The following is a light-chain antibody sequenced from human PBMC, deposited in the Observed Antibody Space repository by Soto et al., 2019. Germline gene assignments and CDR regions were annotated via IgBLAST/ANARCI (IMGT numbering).Light chain of an antibody. CDR3: QQYNSYSTWT. V-gene: IGKV1-5*03. Sequence: DIQMTQSPSTLSASVGDRVTITCRASQSISSWLAWYQQKPGKAPKLLIYKASSLESGVPSSFSGSGSGTEFTLTISSLQPDDFATYYCQQYNSYSTWTFGQGTKVDIK. CDR1: QSISSW. CDR2: KAS. J-gene: IGKJ1*01.